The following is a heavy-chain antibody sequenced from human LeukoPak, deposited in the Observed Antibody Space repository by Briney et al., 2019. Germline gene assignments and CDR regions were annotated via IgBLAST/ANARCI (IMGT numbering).Heavy chain of an antibody. V-gene: IGHV3-33*01. D-gene: IGHD6-13*01. CDR1: GFTFSSYG. CDR2: IWYDGSNK. Sequence: GGSLRLFCAASGFTFSSYGMHWVRQAPGKGLEWVAVIWYDGSNKYYADSVKGRFTISRDNSKNTLYLQMNSLRAEDTAVYYCARDGYSKKIDYWGQGTLVTVSS. CDR3: ARDGYSKKIDY. J-gene: IGHJ4*02.